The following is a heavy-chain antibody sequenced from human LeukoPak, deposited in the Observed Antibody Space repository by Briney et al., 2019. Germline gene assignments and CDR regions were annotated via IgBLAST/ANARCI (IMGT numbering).Heavy chain of an antibody. D-gene: IGHD2-2*02. Sequence: GASVKVSCKASGYIFTDYYIHWVQQAPGKGLEWMGRVDPGDGETVYAEKFQGRVTITADTSTDTAYMELSSLRSEDTAVYYCARGPLLKYQLLYFDYWGQGTLVTVSS. V-gene: IGHV1-69-2*01. J-gene: IGHJ4*02. CDR1: GYIFTDYY. CDR3: ARGPLLKYQLLYFDY. CDR2: VDPGDGET.